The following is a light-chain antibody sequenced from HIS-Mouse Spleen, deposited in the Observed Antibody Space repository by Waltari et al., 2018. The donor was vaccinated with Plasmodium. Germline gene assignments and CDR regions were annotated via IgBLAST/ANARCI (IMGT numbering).Light chain of an antibody. CDR3: QQYGSSPYT. CDR1: LSVSSSY. V-gene: IGKV3-20*01. J-gene: IGKJ2*01. CDR2: GAS. Sequence: EIVLTQSPGTLSLSPGERATLSCRASLSVSSSYLAWYQLKPCPAPRLLIYGASRSATGIPDRFSGSGAGTGFTLTISRLEPEDFAVYYCQQYGSSPYTFGQGTKLEIK.